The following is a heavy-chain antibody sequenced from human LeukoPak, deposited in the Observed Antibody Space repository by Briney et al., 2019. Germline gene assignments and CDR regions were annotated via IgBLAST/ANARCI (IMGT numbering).Heavy chain of an antibody. V-gene: IGHV4-34*01. CDR2: INDSGNT. CDR3: ARGQYCSTTTCYSARRYFDF. J-gene: IGHJ4*02. CDR1: GGAFSNYF. D-gene: IGHD2-2*01. Sequence: SETLSLTCAASGGAFSNYFWTWIRQPPGKGLEWIAEINDSGNTNSNSSLRSRVAISLDTSKNQFSLRLTSVTAADTAVYYCARGQYCSTTTCYSARRYFDFWGQGTLVTVSS.